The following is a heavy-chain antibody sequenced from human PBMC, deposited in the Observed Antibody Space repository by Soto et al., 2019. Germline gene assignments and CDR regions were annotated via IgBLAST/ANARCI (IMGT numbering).Heavy chain of an antibody. J-gene: IGHJ4*02. CDR3: AHRYAGNYYRWYFDS. Sequence: SGPTLVNPTQTLTLTCTYSGFSLTTSGAGVGWIRQPPGKAPEWLALISWKDDKRYNPGLESRLTITKDTSKNQVILTLTNMDPVDTATYFCAHRYAGNYYRWYFDSWGQGTLVTVSS. CDR1: GFSLTTSGAG. CDR2: ISWKDDK. D-gene: IGHD3-10*01. V-gene: IGHV2-5*01.